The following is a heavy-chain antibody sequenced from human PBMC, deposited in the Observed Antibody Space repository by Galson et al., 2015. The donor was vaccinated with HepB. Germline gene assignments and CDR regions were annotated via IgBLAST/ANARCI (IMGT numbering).Heavy chain of an antibody. CDR1: GFTFSSYG. D-gene: IGHD6-19*01. Sequence: SLRLSCAASGFTFSSYGMHWVRQAPGKGLEWVTLISFDASNKFYADSVKGRFTISRDNSKNTLYLQMHSLRAEDTAVYYCTRSGWFDGHDTFDIWGQGTMVTVSS. V-gene: IGHV3-30*03. J-gene: IGHJ3*02. CDR3: TRSGWFDGHDTFDI. CDR2: ISFDASNK.